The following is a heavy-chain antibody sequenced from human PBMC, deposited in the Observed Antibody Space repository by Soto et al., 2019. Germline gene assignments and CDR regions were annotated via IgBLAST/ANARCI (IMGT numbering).Heavy chain of an antibody. J-gene: IGHJ6*02. CDR2: IYTSGST. CDR1: GGSISSYY. D-gene: IGHD6-13*01. CDR3: ARDLWQLVRGLHHYYYGMDV. V-gene: IGHV4-4*07. Sequence: PSETLSLTCTVSGGSISSYYWSWIRQPAGKGLEWIGRIYTSGSTNYNPSLKSRVTMSVDTSKNQFSLKLSSVTAADTAVYYCARDLWQLVRGLHHYYYGMDVWGQGTTVTVSS.